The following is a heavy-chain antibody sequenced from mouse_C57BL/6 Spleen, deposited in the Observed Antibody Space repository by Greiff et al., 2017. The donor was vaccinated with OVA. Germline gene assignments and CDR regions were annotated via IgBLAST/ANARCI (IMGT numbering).Heavy chain of an antibody. Sequence: VQLQQSGAELVRPGASVTLSCKASGYTFTDYEMHWVKQTPVHGLEWIGAIDPETGGTAYNQKFKGKAILTADKSSSTAYMELRSLTSEDSAVYYCRAFFITTVVATDYWGQGTTLTVSS. V-gene: IGHV1-15*01. CDR3: RAFFITTVVATDY. CDR2: IDPETGGT. D-gene: IGHD1-1*01. CDR1: GYTFTDYE. J-gene: IGHJ2*01.